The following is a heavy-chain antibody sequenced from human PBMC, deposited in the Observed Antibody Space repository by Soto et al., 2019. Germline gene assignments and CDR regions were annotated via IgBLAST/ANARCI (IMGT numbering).Heavy chain of an antibody. CDR1: GYTLTELS. CDR3: ATNIPLWYYFDY. CDR2: FDPEDGET. D-gene: IGHD3-10*01. Sequence: ASVKVSCKVSGYTLTELSMHWVRQAPGKGLEWMGGFDPEDGETIYAQKFQGRVTMTEDTSTDTAYMELSSLRSEDTAVYYCATNIPLWYYFDYWGQGTLVTVSS. J-gene: IGHJ4*02. V-gene: IGHV1-24*01.